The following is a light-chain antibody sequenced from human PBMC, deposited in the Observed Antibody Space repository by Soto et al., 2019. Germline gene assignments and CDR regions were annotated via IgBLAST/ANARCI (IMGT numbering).Light chain of an antibody. CDR2: GVS. V-gene: IGKV3-20*01. Sequence: EIVLTQSPGTLSLSPGERATLSCRASQIVSSTYLAWFQQKAGQAPRLLIYGVSTRATGIPDRFSGSGSGTDFTLTISGLEPEDFALYYCQQYGVTPPNTFGGGTKVDIK. J-gene: IGKJ4*01. CDR1: QIVSSTY. CDR3: QQYGVTPPNT.